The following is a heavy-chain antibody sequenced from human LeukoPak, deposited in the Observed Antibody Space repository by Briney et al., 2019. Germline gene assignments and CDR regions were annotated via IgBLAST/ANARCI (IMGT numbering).Heavy chain of an antibody. CDR3: ARDGPWPSTTILQKGGYFDY. CDR1: GGTFSSYA. D-gene: IGHD1-26*01. CDR2: IIPIFGTA. Sequence: SVKVSCTASGGTFSSYAISWVRQAPGQGLEWMGGIIPIFGTANYAQKFQGRVTITADESTSTAYMELSSLRSEDTAVYYCARDGPWPSTTILQKGGYFDYWGQGTLVTVSS. J-gene: IGHJ4*02. V-gene: IGHV1-69*13.